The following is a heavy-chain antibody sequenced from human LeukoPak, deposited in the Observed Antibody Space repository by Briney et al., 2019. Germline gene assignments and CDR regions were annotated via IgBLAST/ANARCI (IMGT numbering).Heavy chain of an antibody. Sequence: ASVKVSCKASGYTFTGYYMHWVRQAPGQGLEWMGWINPNSGGTNYAQKFRGRVTMTRDTSISTAYMELSRLRSDDTAVYYCARGMTLRITMIVVDDAFDIWGQGTMVTVSS. CDR2: INPNSGGT. J-gene: IGHJ3*02. CDR3: ARGMTLRITMIVVDDAFDI. V-gene: IGHV1-2*02. D-gene: IGHD3-22*01. CDR1: GYTFTGYY.